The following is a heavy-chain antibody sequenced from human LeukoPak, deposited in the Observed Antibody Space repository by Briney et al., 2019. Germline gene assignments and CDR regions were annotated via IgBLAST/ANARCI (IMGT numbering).Heavy chain of an antibody. J-gene: IGHJ4*02. CDR2: ISGSGGST. CDR1: GFTFSSYA. D-gene: IGHD6-6*01. V-gene: IGHV3-23*01. CDR3: AKTLYSSSSGGADY. Sequence: GGSLRLSCAASGFTFSSYAMTWVRQAPGKGLEWVSFISGSGGSTYYADSVKGRFTISRDSSKNTLSLQMNSLRAEDTAVYYCAKTLYSSSSGGADYWGQGTLVTVSS.